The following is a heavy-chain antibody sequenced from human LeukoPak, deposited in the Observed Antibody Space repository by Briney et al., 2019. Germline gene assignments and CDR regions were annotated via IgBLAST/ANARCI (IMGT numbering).Heavy chain of an antibody. CDR1: GFTFSRYA. J-gene: IGHJ4*02. CDR3: AKEDDIAAERAPFDY. V-gene: IGHV3-23*01. D-gene: IGHD6-6*01. CDR2: ISGSGRTT. Sequence: GGSLRLSCAASGFTFSRYAVTWVRQAPGKGLEWVSGISGSGRTTYYADSVKGRFNIARDNSNNTLYLQMNSLRADGTAVYYCAKEDDIAAERAPFDYWGQGALVTVSS.